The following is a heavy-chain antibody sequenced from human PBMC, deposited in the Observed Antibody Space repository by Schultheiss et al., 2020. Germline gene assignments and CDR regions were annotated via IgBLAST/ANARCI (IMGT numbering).Heavy chain of an antibody. CDR1: RFTFSSYA. Sequence: GGSLRLSCAASRFTFSSYAMHWVRQAPGKGLEWVAVISSDGSNKYYADSVKGRFTISRDNSKNTLHLQMNSLRAEDTAVYYCASRVDYDYIWESNAFDIWGQGTMVTVSS. CDR3: ASRVDYDYIWESNAFDI. D-gene: IGHD3-16*01. V-gene: IGHV3-30*14. J-gene: IGHJ3*02. CDR2: ISSDGSNK.